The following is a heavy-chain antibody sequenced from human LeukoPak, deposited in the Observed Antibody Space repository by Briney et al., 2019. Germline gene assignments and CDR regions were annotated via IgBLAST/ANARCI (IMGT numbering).Heavy chain of an antibody. CDR1: GFTVSSNY. V-gene: IGHV3-66*02. CDR2: IYSGGST. CDR3: ASGWLVNAFDI. Sequence: GGSLRLSCAASGFTVSSNYMSWVRQAPGKGLEWVSVIYSGGSTHYADSVKGRFTISRDNSKNTLYLQMNSLRAEDTAVYYWASGWLVNAFDIWGQGTMVTVSS. J-gene: IGHJ3*02. D-gene: IGHD6-19*01.